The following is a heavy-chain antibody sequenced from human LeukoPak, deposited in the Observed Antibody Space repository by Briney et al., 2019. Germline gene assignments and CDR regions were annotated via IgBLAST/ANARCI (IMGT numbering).Heavy chain of an antibody. Sequence: PGGSLRLSCAASGFTFSSYSMNWVRQAPGKGLEWVSSISSSSSYIYYADSVKGRFTISRDNAKNTLYLQMNSLRAEDTAVYYCARESGFGELFPDYWGQGTLVTVSS. CDR2: ISSSSSYI. J-gene: IGHJ4*02. CDR3: ARESGFGELFPDY. CDR1: GFTFSSYS. V-gene: IGHV3-21*01. D-gene: IGHD3-10*01.